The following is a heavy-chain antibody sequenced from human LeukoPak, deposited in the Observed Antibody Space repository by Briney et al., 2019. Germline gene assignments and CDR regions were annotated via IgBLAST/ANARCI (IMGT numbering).Heavy chain of an antibody. V-gene: IGHV3-23*01. Sequence: PGGSLRLSCAVSGFTFSSYTINWVRQAPGKGLEWVSAISGSGGSTYYADSVKGRFTISRDNSKNTLYLQMNSLRAEDTAVYYCAKPSAYYYYYYYMDVWGKGTTVTVSS. CDR3: AKPSAYYYYYYYMDV. J-gene: IGHJ6*03. CDR2: ISGSGGST. CDR1: GFTFSSYT.